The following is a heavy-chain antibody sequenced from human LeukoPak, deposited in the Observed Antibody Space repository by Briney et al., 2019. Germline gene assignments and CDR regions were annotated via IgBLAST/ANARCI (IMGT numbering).Heavy chain of an antibody. CDR2: MNPNSGNT. J-gene: IGHJ4*02. CDR1: GYTFTSYD. V-gene: IGHV1-8*01. CDR3: ARDGITMVRGESGSYY. Sequence: ASVKVSCKASGYTFTSYDINWVRQAPGQGLEWMGWMNPNSGNTGYAQKFQGRVTMTRNTSISTAYMELSSLRSEDTAVYYCARDGITMVRGESGSYYWGQGTLVTVSS. D-gene: IGHD3-10*01.